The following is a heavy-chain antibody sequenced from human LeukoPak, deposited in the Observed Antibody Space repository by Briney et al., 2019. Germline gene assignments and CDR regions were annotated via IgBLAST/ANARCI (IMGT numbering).Heavy chain of an antibody. V-gene: IGHV3-23*01. J-gene: IGHJ6*02. Sequence: GGSLRLSCAASGFTFSSYAMSWVRQAPGKGLEWVSAISGSGGSTYYADSVKGRFTISRDNSKNTLYLQMNGLRAEDTAVYYCAQSNSNIGAYYYGMDVWGQGTTVTVSS. CDR2: ISGSGGST. D-gene: IGHD4-11*01. CDR3: AQSNSNIGAYYYGMDV. CDR1: GFTFSSYA.